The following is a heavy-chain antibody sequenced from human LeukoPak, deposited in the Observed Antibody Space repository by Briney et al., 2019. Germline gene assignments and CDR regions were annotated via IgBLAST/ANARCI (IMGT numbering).Heavy chain of an antibody. CDR3: AKAPATGEGYYFYYMDV. CDR1: GFTFSDYA. J-gene: IGHJ6*03. V-gene: IGHV3-23*01. CDR2: VNGRGATT. Sequence: GGSLRLSCAASGFASGFTFSDYAVSWVRQAPGKGPEWVASVNGRGATTYYADSVRGRSTISRDNSKNTVYLQMISLGADDTAVYFCAKAPATGEGYYFYYMDVWGKGTTVTVSS. D-gene: IGHD7-27*01.